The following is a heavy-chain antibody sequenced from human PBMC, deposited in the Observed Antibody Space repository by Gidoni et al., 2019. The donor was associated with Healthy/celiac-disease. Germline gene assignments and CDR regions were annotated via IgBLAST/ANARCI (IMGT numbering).Heavy chain of an antibody. V-gene: IGHV4-34*01. D-gene: IGHD6-19*01. J-gene: IGHJ6*02. Sequence: QVQLQQWCAGLLKPSETLSLTCAVYGASFSGYYWSWIRPPPGKGLEWIGEINHSGSTNYNPSLKSRVTISVDTSKNQFSLKLSSVTAADTAVYYCARAAPYSSGWYVGYYYYGMDVWGQGTTVTVSS. CDR1: GASFSGYY. CDR3: ARAAPYSSGWYVGYYYYGMDV. CDR2: INHSGST.